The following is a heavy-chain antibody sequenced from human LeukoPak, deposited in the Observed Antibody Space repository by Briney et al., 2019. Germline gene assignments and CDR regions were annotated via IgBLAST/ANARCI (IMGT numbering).Heavy chain of an antibody. V-gene: IGHV4-34*01. D-gene: IGHD2-2*01. Sequence: PSETLSLTCAVYGGSFSGYYWSWIRQPPGKGLEWIGEINHSGSTNYNPSLKSRVTISVDTSKNQFSLKLSSVTAADTAVYYCARQVREHQLLYNWFDPWGQGTLVTVSS. CDR2: INHSGST. CDR1: GGSFSGYY. CDR3: ARQVREHQLLYNWFDP. J-gene: IGHJ5*02.